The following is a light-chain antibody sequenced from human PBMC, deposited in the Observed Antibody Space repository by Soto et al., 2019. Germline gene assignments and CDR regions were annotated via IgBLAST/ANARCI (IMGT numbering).Light chain of an antibody. J-gene: IGKJ1*01. CDR3: QQYYTYPWT. CDR2: AAS. CDR1: QDISSY. Sequence: AIRMTQSPSSLFASTGDRVTITCRASQDISSYLAWYQQKPGKAPKVLIHAASTLQGGVPSRFSGSGSGTDFTLTISCLQSEDFATYYCQQYYTYPWTFGQGTKVEIK. V-gene: IGKV1-8*01.